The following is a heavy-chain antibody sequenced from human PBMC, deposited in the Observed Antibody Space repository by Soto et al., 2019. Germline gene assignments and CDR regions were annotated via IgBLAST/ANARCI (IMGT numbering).Heavy chain of an antibody. J-gene: IGHJ6*02. CDR2: IWYDGSNK. CDR1: GFTFSSYG. CDR3: ARDGEEPAIPYYYYYGMDV. Sequence: PGGSLRLSCAASGFTFSSYGMHWVRQAPGKGLEWVAVIWYDGSNKYYADSVKGRFTISRDNSKNTLYLQMNSLRAGDTAVYYCARDGEEPAIPYYYYYGMDVWGQGTAVTVSS. V-gene: IGHV3-33*01. D-gene: IGHD2-2*01.